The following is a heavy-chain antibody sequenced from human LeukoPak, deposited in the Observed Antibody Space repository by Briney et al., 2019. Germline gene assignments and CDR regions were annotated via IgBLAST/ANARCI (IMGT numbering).Heavy chain of an antibody. D-gene: IGHD3-10*01. V-gene: IGHV3-30*18. J-gene: IGHJ4*02. CDR1: GFTFSSYD. CDR3: ANLPTYCGSADDY. Sequence: PGGSLRLSCAASGFTFSSYDMHWVRQAPGKGLEWVAVISYDGSNKYYADSVKGRFTISRDNSKNTLYLQMNSLRAEDTAVCYCANLPTYCGSADDYWGQGTLVTVSS. CDR2: ISYDGSNK.